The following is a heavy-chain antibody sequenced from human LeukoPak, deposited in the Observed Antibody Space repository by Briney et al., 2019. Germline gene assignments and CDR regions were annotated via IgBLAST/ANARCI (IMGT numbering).Heavy chain of an antibody. J-gene: IGHJ4*02. CDR3: ARHLSGKTDY. V-gene: IGHV4-39*01. CDR2: ILYSGVT. Sequence: SETLSLTCTVSGGSISISHPYWGWIRQAPGKGLEWIGSILYSGVTYYNPSLESRLTISVDPSKTQLSLKLTSVTAADTAVYFCARHLSGKTDYWGQGALITVSS. CDR1: GGSISISHPY. D-gene: IGHD3-10*01.